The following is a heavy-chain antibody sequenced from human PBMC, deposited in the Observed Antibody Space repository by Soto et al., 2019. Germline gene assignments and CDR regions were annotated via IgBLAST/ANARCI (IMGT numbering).Heavy chain of an antibody. Sequence: GESLKICCXGAGYSFTSYWISWVRQMPGKGLEWMGRIDPSDSYTNYSPSFQGHVTISADKSISTAYLQWSSLKASDTAMYYCASTYCGGDCPEGGMDVWGQGTTVTVSS. CDR3: ASTYCGGDCPEGGMDV. D-gene: IGHD2-21*02. CDR2: IDPSDSYT. J-gene: IGHJ6*02. CDR1: GYSFTSYW. V-gene: IGHV5-10-1*01.